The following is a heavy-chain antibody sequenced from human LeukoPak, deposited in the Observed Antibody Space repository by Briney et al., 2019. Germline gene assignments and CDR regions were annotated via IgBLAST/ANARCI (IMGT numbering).Heavy chain of an antibody. CDR2: ISYDGSNK. Sequence: GGSLRHSCAASGFTFSSYAMHWVRQAPGKGLEWVAVISYDGSNKYYADSVKGRFTISRDNSKNTLYLQMNSLRAEDTAVYYCASDLVVMEYYFDYWGQGTLVTVSS. V-gene: IGHV3-30-3*01. D-gene: IGHD3-22*01. CDR1: GFTFSSYA. CDR3: ASDLVVMEYYFDY. J-gene: IGHJ4*02.